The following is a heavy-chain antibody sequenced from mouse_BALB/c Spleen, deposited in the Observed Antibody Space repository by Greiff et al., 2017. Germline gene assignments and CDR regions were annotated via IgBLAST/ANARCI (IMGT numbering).Heavy chain of an antibody. CDR3: AREDYYGSSYLAWFAY. Sequence: EVQGVESGGGLVKPGGSLKLSCAASGFTFSSYAMSWVRQTPEKRLEWVASISSGGSTYYPDSVKGRFTTSRDNARNILYLRMRSLRSEDTAMYYCAREDYYGSSYLAWFAYWGQGTLVTVSA. CDR1: GFTFSSYA. CDR2: ISSGGST. V-gene: IGHV5-6-5*01. D-gene: IGHD1-1*01. J-gene: IGHJ3*01.